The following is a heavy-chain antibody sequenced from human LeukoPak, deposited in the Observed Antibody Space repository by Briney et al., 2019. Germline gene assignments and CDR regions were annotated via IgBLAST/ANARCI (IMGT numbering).Heavy chain of an antibody. J-gene: IGHJ3*02. Sequence: PGGSLRLSCAASGFTFSSYSMNWVRQAPGKGLEWVSSISSSSSYIHYADSVKGRFTISRDNAKNSLYLQMNSLRAEDTAVYYCARPQGEQWLVNAFDIWGQGTMVTVSS. D-gene: IGHD6-19*01. CDR3: ARPQGEQWLVNAFDI. CDR1: GFTFSSYS. CDR2: ISSSSSYI. V-gene: IGHV3-21*01.